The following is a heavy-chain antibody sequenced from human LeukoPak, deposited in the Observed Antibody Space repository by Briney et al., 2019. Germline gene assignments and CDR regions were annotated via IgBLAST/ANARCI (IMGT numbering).Heavy chain of an antibody. J-gene: IGHJ4*02. V-gene: IGHV3-66*02. CDR3: ARHYDFWSGYAFFDY. D-gene: IGHD3-3*01. CDR1: GFTVSSNY. Sequence: PGGSLRLSCAASGFTVSSNYMSWVRQAPGKGLEWVSVIYSGGSTYCADSVKGRFTISRDNSKNTLYLQMNSLRAEDTAVYYCARHYDFWSGYAFFDYWGQGTLVTVSS. CDR2: IYSGGST.